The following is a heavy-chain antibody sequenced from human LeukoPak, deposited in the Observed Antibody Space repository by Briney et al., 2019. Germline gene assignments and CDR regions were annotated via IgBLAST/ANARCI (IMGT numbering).Heavy chain of an antibody. Sequence: PGGSLRLSCEGSAFIFSGHWMNWVRQTPGKGLEWVASIKEDGSERQYVDSVKGRFTISRDNAKNSLYLQMNSLRAEDTAVYYCARGEQDMATMSIDYWGQGTLVTVSS. CDR3: ARGEQDMATMSIDY. CDR1: AFIFSGHW. J-gene: IGHJ4*02. D-gene: IGHD5-24*01. CDR2: IKEDGSER. V-gene: IGHV3-7*01.